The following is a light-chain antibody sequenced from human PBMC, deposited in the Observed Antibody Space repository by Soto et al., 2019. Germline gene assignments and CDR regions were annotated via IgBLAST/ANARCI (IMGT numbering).Light chain of an antibody. CDR1: SSDVGAYNC. J-gene: IGLJ1*01. CDR2: DVS. V-gene: IGLV2-11*01. CDR3: CSYTNSAYV. Sequence: QSALTQPRSVSGSPGQSVTISCTGTSSDVGAYNCVSWYQQHPAKAPNLMIYDVSKRPSGVPDRFSGSKSGNTASLTISGLQAEDEGDYYCCSYTNSAYVFGTGTKVTVL.